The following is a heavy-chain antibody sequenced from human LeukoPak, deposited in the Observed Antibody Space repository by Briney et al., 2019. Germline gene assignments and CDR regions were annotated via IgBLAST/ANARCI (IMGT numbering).Heavy chain of an antibody. CDR1: GFTFSSYG. CDR2: IWYDGSNK. CDR3: AKTRTGSGSYYDV. V-gene: IGHV3-33*06. Sequence: GGSLRLSCAASGFTFSSYGMHWVRQAPGKGLEWVAVIWYDGSNKYYADSVKGRFTISRDNSKNTLYLQMNSLRAEDTAVYYCAKTRTGSGSYYDVWGQGTLVTVSS. J-gene: IGHJ4*02. D-gene: IGHD3-10*01.